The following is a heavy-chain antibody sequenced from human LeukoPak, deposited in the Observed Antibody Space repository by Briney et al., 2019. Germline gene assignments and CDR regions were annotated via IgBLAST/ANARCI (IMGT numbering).Heavy chain of an antibody. D-gene: IGHD2-15*01. J-gene: IGHJ4*02. V-gene: IGHV4-59*01. CDR2: IYYSGST. CDR1: VGSISSYY. CDR3: ARGSFLEPFDY. Sequence: PSEALSLTCTVSVGSISSYYGSWIRQPPGKGLEWIGYIYYSGSTNYNPSLKSRVTISVDTSKNQFSLKLSSVTAADTAVYYCARGSFLEPFDYWGQGTLVTVSS.